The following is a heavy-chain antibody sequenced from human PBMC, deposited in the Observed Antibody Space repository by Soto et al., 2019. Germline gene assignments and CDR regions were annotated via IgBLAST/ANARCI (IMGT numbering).Heavy chain of an antibody. CDR2: IYYGGNT. J-gene: IGHJ5*02. Sequence: SETLSLTCIVSGGSISSSSYSRAWIRQPPGKGLEWIGTIYYGGNTYYNPSLKSRVTMSVDTSKNQLSLELRSVTAADTAVYYCARLHCNSPNCVPLDPWGQGTLVTVSS. D-gene: IGHD2-2*01. V-gene: IGHV4-39*01. CDR1: GGSISSSSYS. CDR3: ARLHCNSPNCVPLDP.